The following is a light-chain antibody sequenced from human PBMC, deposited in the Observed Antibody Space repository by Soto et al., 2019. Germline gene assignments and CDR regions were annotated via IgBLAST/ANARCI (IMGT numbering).Light chain of an antibody. CDR2: HAS. CDR1: QSISNW. CDR3: QQLNNYPRT. V-gene: IGKV1-5*01. J-gene: IGKJ1*01. Sequence: DIQMTQSPSTLSAXXXXXXXXXXXASQSISNWLAWYQQKPGTAPKVLIYHASNLQSGVPSRFSGSGSGTEFTLTISSLQPEDFATYYCQQLNNYPRTFGQGTKVDIK.